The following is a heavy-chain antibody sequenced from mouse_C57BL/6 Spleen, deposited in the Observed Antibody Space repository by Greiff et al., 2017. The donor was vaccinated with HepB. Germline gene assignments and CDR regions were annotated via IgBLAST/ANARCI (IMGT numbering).Heavy chain of an antibody. CDR2: ISDGGSYT. CDR1: GFTFSSYA. Sequence: EVKLVESGGGLVKPGGSLKLSCAASGFTFSSYAMSWVRQTPEKRLEWVATISDGGSYTYYPDNVKGRFTISRDNAKNNLYLQMSHLKSEDTAMYYCARERERLKTAQAFAYWGQGTLVTVSA. CDR3: ARERERLKTAQAFAY. J-gene: IGHJ3*01. V-gene: IGHV5-4*01. D-gene: IGHD3-2*02.